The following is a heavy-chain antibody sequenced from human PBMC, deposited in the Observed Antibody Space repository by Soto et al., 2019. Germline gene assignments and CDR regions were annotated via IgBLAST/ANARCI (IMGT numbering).Heavy chain of an antibody. D-gene: IGHD6-6*01. J-gene: IGHJ3*02. CDR3: ARSIAATAGAFDI. Sequence: PSETLSLTCTVSGGSISSGGYCWSWIRQHPGKGLEWIGYIYYSGSTYYNPSLKSRVTISVDTSKNQFSLKLSSVTAADTAVYYCARSIAATAGAFDIWGQGTMVTVSS. V-gene: IGHV4-31*03. CDR2: IYYSGST. CDR1: GGSISSGGYC.